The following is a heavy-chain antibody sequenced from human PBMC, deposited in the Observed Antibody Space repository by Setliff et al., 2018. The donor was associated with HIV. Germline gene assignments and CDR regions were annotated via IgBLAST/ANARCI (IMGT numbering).Heavy chain of an antibody. Sequence: GGSLRLSCATSGFTFSNFWMTWVRQAPGKGLEWVANIKQDGSERYYLGSVKGRFTISRDNAKNSLYLQMNSLRPEDTALYYCARDIDSGSYYYYYMDVWGKGTTVTVSS. J-gene: IGHJ6*03. CDR3: ARDIDSGSYYYYYMDV. V-gene: IGHV3-7*03. CDR1: GFTFSNFW. D-gene: IGHD1-26*01. CDR2: IKQDGSER.